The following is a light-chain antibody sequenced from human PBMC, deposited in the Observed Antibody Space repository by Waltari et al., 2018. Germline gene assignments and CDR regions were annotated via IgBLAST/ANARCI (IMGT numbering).Light chain of an antibody. V-gene: IGLV2-14*01. J-gene: IGLJ3*02. CDR3: NSYATANSWV. CDR2: DVI. Sequence: QSALTQPASVSGSPGQSLTISCTVTSSAFSVSQYISWYQQHPGRAPKLILYDVIKRPSGVSARFSGSKSADTASLTILGLQAEDEADYYCNSYATANSWVFGGGTKLTVL. CDR1: SSAFSVSQY.